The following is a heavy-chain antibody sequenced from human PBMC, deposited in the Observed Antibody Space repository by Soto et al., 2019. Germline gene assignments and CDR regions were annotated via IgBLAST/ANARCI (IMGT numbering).Heavy chain of an antibody. CDR3: ARERSAAGTGWFDP. D-gene: IGHD6-13*01. J-gene: IGHJ5*02. Sequence: QVQLVQSGAEVKKPGASVKVSCKASGYTFTSYDINWVRQATGQGIEWMGWMNPNSGNTGYAQKFQGRVTMTRNTSISTAYMELSSLRSADTAVYYCARERSAAGTGWFDPWGQGTLVTVSS. CDR2: MNPNSGNT. V-gene: IGHV1-8*01. CDR1: GYTFTSYD.